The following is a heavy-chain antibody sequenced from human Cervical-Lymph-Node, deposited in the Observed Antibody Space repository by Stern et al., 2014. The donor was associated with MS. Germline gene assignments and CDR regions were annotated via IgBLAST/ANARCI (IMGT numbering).Heavy chain of an antibody. V-gene: IGHV5-51*03. CDR3: ARRGHGYMGIDY. J-gene: IGHJ4*02. D-gene: IGHD5-24*01. CDR2: IYPGDSET. CDR1: GYKFTNTW. Sequence: EVQLVQSGAEVKKPGESLRISCEVSGYKFTNTWIGWVRQMPGKGLEWIGIIYPGDSETSYSPSVQGQVTILVDKSNPPAYLQWSSLKASDTALYYCARRGHGYMGIDYWGQGTPVTVSS.